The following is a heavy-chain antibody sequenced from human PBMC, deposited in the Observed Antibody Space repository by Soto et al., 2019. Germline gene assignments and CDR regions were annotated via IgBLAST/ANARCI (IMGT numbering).Heavy chain of an antibody. V-gene: IGHV4-39*01. CDR1: GDSISSSSQY. CDR3: ARHWIAGSSIP. CDR2: IHYSGTS. J-gene: IGHJ5*02. Sequence: KPSETLSLTCSVSGDSISSSSQYWGWIRQPPGKGLEWIGSIHYSGTSYYNPSLKSRVTIFVDTSKNQLSLKLSSVTAADTAVYYCARHWIAGSSIPWGQGTLVTVYS. D-gene: IGHD2-21*01.